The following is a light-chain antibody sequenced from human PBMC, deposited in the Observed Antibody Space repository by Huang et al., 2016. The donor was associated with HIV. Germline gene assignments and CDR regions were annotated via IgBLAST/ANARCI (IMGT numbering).Light chain of an antibody. CDR1: QTISSSY. V-gene: IGKV3-20*01. CDR2: GAS. Sequence: EIVLTQYPGTLSLSPGQKATLSCRASQTISSSYLAWHQQKPGQAPRLLIYGASSRAAGIPARFSGSGSGTDFTLSISRLEPEDFAVYYCQQYGNSPPVTFGPGTKVDI. J-gene: IGKJ3*01. CDR3: QQYGNSPPVT.